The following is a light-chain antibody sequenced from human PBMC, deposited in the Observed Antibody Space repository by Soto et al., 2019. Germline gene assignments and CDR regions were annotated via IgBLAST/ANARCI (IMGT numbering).Light chain of an antibody. Sequence: QLVLTQSPSASASLGASVKLTCTLSSGHSSYAIAWHQQQPEKGPRYLMKLNSDGSHSKGDGIPDRFSGSSSGAERYLTISSLQSEDEADYYCCSYTGFYSYVFGTGTKLTVL. CDR2: LNSDGSH. J-gene: IGLJ1*01. V-gene: IGLV4-69*01. CDR1: SGHSSYA. CDR3: CSYTGFYSYV.